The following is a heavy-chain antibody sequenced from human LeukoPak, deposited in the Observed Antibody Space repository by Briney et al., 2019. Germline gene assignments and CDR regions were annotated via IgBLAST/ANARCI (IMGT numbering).Heavy chain of an antibody. J-gene: IGHJ4*02. CDR2: IYTSGST. CDR3: ARDGGYGKYQVVLATD. D-gene: IGHD2-2*01. CDR1: GGSISSYY. V-gene: IGHV4-4*07. Sequence: SETLSLTCTVSGGSISSYYWSWIRQPAGKGLEWIGRIYTSGSTNYNPSLKSRVNMSVDTSKNQFSLKMSSVTAADTAVYYCARDGGYGKYQVVLATDWGQGTLVTVSS.